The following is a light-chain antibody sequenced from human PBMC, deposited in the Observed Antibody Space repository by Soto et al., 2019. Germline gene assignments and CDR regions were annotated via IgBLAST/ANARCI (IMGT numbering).Light chain of an antibody. V-gene: IGKV3-15*01. Sequence: EIVLTQSPGTLSLSPGERATLSCRASQGVSSYLAWYQQKPGQAPRLLIYGTSNRATGIPDRISGSRSGTEFTLTISSLQSEDFGVYYCQQFEDWPTSGQGTKVDIK. CDR2: GTS. J-gene: IGKJ1*01. CDR1: QGVSSY. CDR3: QQFEDWPT.